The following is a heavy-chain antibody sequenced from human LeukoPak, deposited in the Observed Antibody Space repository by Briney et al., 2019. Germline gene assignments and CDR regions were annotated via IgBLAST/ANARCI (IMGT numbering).Heavy chain of an antibody. J-gene: IGHJ4*02. CDR2: IYTTGST. CDR3: ARRRDGHDY. CDR1: GVSIANTFYY. V-gene: IGHV4-61*02. Sequence: PSETLSLTCTVSGVSIANTFYYWNWLRQPAGKGLDWIGRIYTTGSTDYNPSLKSRVTISLDTARNQFSLKLSSVTAADTAVYYCARRRDGHDYWGQGTLVTVSS.